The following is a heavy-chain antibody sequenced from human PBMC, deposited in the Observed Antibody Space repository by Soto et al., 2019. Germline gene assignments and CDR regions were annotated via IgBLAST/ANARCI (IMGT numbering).Heavy chain of an antibody. CDR3: ARRSRGWYFDY. CDR2: ISGSGGST. CDR1: GFTFSSYA. D-gene: IGHD6-19*01. J-gene: IGHJ4*02. V-gene: IGHV3-23*01. Sequence: EVQLLESGGGLVQPGGSLRLSCAASGFTFSSYAMSWVRQAPGKGLEWVSAISGSGGSTYYADSVKGRFTISRDNSKNAMCLQMNSLRAGDTAVYYCARRSRGWYFDYWGQGPVVTVSS.